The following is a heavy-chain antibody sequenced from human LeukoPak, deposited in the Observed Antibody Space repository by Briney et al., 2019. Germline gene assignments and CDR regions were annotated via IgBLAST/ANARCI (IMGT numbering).Heavy chain of an antibody. CDR2: IYPGDSDT. D-gene: IGHD3-3*01. V-gene: IGHV5-51*01. J-gene: IGHJ3*02. CDR3: ARRNDFWSGYSLEDAFDI. CDR1: GYSFTSYW. Sequence: GESLKISCKGSGYSFTSYWIGWVRQMPGKGLEGMGIIYPGDSDTRYSPSFQGQVTISADKSISTAYLQWSSLKASDTAMYYCARRNDFWSGYSLEDAFDIWGQGTMVTVSS.